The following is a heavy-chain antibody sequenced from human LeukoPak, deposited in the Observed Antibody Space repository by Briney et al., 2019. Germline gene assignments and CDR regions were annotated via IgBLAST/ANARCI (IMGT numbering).Heavy chain of an antibody. J-gene: IGHJ4*02. CDR1: GYTFTSYY. D-gene: IGHD1-26*01. CDR3: AKDRTVGATLLFYY. V-gene: IGHV3-30*16. Sequence: SCKASGYTFTSYYMHWVRQAPGQGLEWMAVISYDGSNKYYADSVKGRFTISRDNSKNTLYLQMNSLRAEDTAVYYCAKDRTVGATLLFYYWGQGTLVTVSS. CDR2: ISYDGSNK.